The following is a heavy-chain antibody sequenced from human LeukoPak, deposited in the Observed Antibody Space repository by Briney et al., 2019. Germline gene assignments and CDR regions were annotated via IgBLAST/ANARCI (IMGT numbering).Heavy chain of an antibody. D-gene: IGHD1-26*01. J-gene: IGHJ3*02. CDR3: ARAPPEVGRPGAFDI. CDR1: GVSISSNLW. V-gene: IGHV4-4*02. CDR2: IHHSGSI. Sequence: SETLSLTCAVSGVSISSNLWWTWVRQPPGKGLEWIAEIHHSGSINYNPSLKSRVTISVDTSKNQFSLKLSSVTAADTAVYYCARAPPEVGRPGAFDIWGQGTMVTVSS.